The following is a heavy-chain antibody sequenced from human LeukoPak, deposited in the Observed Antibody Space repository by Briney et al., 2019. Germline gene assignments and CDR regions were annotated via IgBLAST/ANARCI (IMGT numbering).Heavy chain of an antibody. Sequence: ASVKVSCKASGYTFTSYYMHWVRQAPGQGLEWMGIINPSGGSTSYAQKFQGRVTMTRDTSTSTVYMELSSLRSEDTAVYYCVRGGCSSTSCYLVALLLDYWGQGTLVTVSS. J-gene: IGHJ4*02. D-gene: IGHD2-2*01. CDR1: GYTFTSYY. V-gene: IGHV1-46*01. CDR3: VRGGCSSTSCYLVALLLDY. CDR2: INPSGGST.